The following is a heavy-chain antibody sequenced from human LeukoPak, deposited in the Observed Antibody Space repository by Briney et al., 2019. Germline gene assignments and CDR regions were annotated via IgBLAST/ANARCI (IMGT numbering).Heavy chain of an antibody. CDR3: ARSATGFRQDY. V-gene: IGHV4-38-2*01. CDR1: GYPISSGYY. CDR2: IYHSGST. Sequence: SETLSLTCAVSGYPISSGYYWGWIRQPPGKGLEWIGSIYHSGSTYYNPSLKSRVTISVDTSKNQFSLKLSSVTAADTAVYYCARSATGFRQDYWGQGTLVTVSS. D-gene: IGHD3-9*01. J-gene: IGHJ4*02.